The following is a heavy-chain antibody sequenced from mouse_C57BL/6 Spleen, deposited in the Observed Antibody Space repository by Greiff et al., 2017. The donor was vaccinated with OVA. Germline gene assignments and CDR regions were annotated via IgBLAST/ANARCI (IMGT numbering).Heavy chain of an antibody. CDR2: IDPSDSYI. CDR1: GYTFTSYW. CDR3: AREEGKAVDY. Sequence: QVQLQQPGAELVKPGASVKLSCKASGYTFTSYWMPWVKQRPGQGLEWIGEIDPSDSYITYNQKFKGKATLTVDTSSRTAYMQLSSLTSEDSAVYYWAREEGKAVDYGGQGTTLTVSS. J-gene: IGHJ2*01. V-gene: IGHV1-50*01.